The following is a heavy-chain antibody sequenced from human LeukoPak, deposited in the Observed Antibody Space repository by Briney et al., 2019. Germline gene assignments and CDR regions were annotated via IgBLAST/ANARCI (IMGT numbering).Heavy chain of an antibody. D-gene: IGHD4/OR15-4a*01. CDR3: ARGPLSANYYVGDS. Sequence: GGSLRLSCAASGXSFSSHWMHWVRQVPGEGLVWVSRIKSDGGSTNYAESVKGRFTISRDNAKNTLFLQMNSLRAEDTAVYYCARGPLSANYYVGDSWGQGTLVTVSS. CDR2: IKSDGGST. CDR1: GXSFSSHW. V-gene: IGHV3-74*01. J-gene: IGHJ4*02.